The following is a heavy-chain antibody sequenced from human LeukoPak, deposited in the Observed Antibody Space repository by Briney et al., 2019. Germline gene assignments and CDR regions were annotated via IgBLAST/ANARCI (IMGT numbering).Heavy chain of an antibody. D-gene: IGHD1-14*01. CDR3: ARGLTEVGD. J-gene: IGHJ4*02. CDR1: GFTFSTYA. Sequence: PGGSLRLSCAASGFTFSTYAMSWVRQAPGKGLEWVSTISDSGGSTYYADSVKGRFTISRDNSKNTLYLQMNSLRAEDTAVYYCARGLTEVGDWGQGTLVTVSS. V-gene: IGHV3-23*01. CDR2: ISDSGGST.